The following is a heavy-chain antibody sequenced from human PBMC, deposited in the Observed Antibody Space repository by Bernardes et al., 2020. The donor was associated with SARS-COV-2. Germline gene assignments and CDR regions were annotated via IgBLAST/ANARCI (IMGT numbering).Heavy chain of an antibody. CDR1: GFTFRSYD. CDR2: IGTAGDT. CDR3: GRAHYYDSSVYAYYYYGMDV. J-gene: IGHJ6*01. V-gene: IGHV3-13*01. Sequence: SLWLSCAASGFTFRSYDMPWVRQAPGPGLEWVSAIGTAGDTYYPRSVMGRFTISRENAMNSLYLQMNSLRAGETAVYYCGRAHYYDSSVYAYYYYGMDVWTQGTTVTVS. D-gene: IGHD3-22*01.